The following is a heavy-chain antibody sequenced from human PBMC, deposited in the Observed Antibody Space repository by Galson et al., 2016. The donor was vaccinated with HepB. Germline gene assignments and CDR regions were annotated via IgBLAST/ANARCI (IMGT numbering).Heavy chain of an antibody. D-gene: IGHD2-21*01. Sequence: SVKVSCKASGYAFTYRYLHWVRRAPGQTLEWMGWITPSNGNANYAQKFKDRVTFTRDTSMSTGYMELSSLRSEDTAIYYCGGGDNEVGDYWGQGTLVTVSS. CDR3: GGGDNEVGDY. J-gene: IGHJ4*02. CDR1: GYAFTYRY. V-gene: IGHV1-45*02. CDR2: ITPSNGNA.